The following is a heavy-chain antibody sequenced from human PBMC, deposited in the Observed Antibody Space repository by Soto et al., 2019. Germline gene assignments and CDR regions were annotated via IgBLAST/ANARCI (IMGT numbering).Heavy chain of an antibody. V-gene: IGHV4-59*01. J-gene: IGHJ4*02. CDR2: IYYSGST. CDR3: ARDLHGDQPAFDY. D-gene: IGHD4-17*01. CDR1: GGSISSYY. Sequence: TSETLSLTCTASGGSISSYYWNWLRQPPGKGLEWSGYIYYSGSTNYTPSLKSRVTISVDTSKNQFSLKLSSVTAADTAVYYCARDLHGDQPAFDYWGQGTLVTAPQ.